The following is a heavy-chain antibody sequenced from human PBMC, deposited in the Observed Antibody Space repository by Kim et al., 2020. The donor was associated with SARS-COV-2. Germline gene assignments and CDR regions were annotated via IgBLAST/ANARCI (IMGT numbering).Heavy chain of an antibody. J-gene: IGHJ4*02. V-gene: IGHV3-23*01. CDR2: ISGSGGST. Sequence: GGSLRLSCAASGFTFSSYAMSWVRQAPGKGLEWVSAISGSGGSTYYADSVKGRFTISRDNSKNTLYLQMNSLRAEDTAVYYCAKDTHYDILTGYEEPTYYFDYWGQGTLVTVSS. CDR3: AKDTHYDILTGYEEPTYYFDY. CDR1: GFTFSSYA. D-gene: IGHD3-9*01.